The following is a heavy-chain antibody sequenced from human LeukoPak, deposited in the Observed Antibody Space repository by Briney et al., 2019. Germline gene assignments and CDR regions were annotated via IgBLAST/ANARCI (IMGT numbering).Heavy chain of an antibody. V-gene: IGHV1-18*01. CDR1: GYTFTSYG. J-gene: IGHJ3*02. D-gene: IGHD3-10*01. CDR3: ARDLWYYYGSGNAFDI. Sequence: WASVKVSCKASGYTFTSYGISWVRQAPGQGLEWMGWISAYNGNTNYAQKLQGRVTMTTDTSTSTAYMELRSLRSDDTAVYYCARDLWYYYGSGNAFDIWGQGTMVTVSS. CDR2: ISAYNGNT.